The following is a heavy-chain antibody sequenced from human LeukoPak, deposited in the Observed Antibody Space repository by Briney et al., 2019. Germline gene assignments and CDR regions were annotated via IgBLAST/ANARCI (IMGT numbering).Heavy chain of an antibody. V-gene: IGHV3-74*01. CDR3: ARDYSYGLDV. CDR1: GFTVSNNY. CDR2: IKSDGSFT. D-gene: IGHD2-15*01. J-gene: IGHJ6*02. Sequence: GGSLRLSCAASGFTVSNNYMSWVRQAPGKGLVWVSHIKSDGSFTTYADSVKGRFTISRDNAKNTLYLQMNSLRAEDTAVYYCARDYSYGLDVWGQGTTVTVSS.